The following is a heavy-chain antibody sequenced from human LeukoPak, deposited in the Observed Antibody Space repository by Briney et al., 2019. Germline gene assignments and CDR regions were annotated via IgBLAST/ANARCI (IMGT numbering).Heavy chain of an antibody. J-gene: IGHJ4*02. V-gene: IGHV3-7*03. D-gene: IGHD3-9*01. Sequence: GGSLRLSCAASGFTFSSYWMSWVRQAPGKGLEWVANIKQDGSEKYYVDSVKGRFTISRDNAKNSLYLQMNSLRAEDTAVYYCAKSLLLYYDILRCLFDYWGQGTLVTVSS. CDR2: IKQDGSEK. CDR1: GFTFSSYW. CDR3: AKSLLLYYDILRCLFDY.